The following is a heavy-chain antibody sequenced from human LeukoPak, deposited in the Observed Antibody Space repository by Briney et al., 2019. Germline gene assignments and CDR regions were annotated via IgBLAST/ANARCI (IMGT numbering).Heavy chain of an antibody. D-gene: IGHD6-19*01. CDR2: ISSSSSTI. Sequence: GGSLRLSCAASGFTFRSYSMNWVRQAPGKGLEWVSYISSSSSTIYYADSVKGRFTISRDNAKNSLYLQMNSLRAEDTAVYYCASLIPAYSSGWYDDYWGQGTLVTVSS. CDR3: ASLIPAYSSGWYDDY. CDR1: GFTFRSYS. V-gene: IGHV3-48*01. J-gene: IGHJ4*02.